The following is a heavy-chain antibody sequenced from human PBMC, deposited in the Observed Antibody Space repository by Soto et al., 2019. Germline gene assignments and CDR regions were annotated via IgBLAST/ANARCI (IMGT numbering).Heavy chain of an antibody. Sequence: QITLKESGPALVKPTQTLTVTCTFSGFSLNTRGVGVGWIRQPPGKALEWLALISWDGEKRYRPSLKSRLTNTKHTSQHQAVLTTTDMDPVYTAAYDCPHRRGDLLTGQGYGDSWGQGARVTAPS. V-gene: IGHV2-5*02. CDR1: GFSLNTRGVG. CDR2: ISWDGEK. D-gene: IGHD3-9*01. CDR3: PHRRGDLLTGQGYGDS. J-gene: IGHJ4*02.